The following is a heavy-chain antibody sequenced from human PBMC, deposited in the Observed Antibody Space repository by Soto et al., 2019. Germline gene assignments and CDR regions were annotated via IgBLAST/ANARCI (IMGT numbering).Heavy chain of an antibody. CDR1: GGSSSGYY. J-gene: IGHJ3*02. V-gene: IGHV4-34*01. Sequence: SETLSLTCAVYGGSSSGYYWSWVRQSPGKGLEWIGEINPTGGTNYNPSLKSRVTISVDTSKDQFSLQLSSVTAADTAVYYCARHRPYYDILTGYRPDAFDIWGQGTMVTVSS. CDR2: INPTGGT. D-gene: IGHD3-9*01. CDR3: ARHRPYYDILTGYRPDAFDI.